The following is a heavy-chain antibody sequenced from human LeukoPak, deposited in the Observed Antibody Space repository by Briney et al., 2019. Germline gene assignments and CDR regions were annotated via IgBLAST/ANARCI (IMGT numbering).Heavy chain of an antibody. J-gene: IGHJ5*02. V-gene: IGHV4-61*08. CDR1: GGSISSGGYY. CDR3: ARAVWRYCSSTSCRNWFDP. Sequence: SETLSLTCTVSGGSISSGGYYWSWIRQPPGKGLEWIGYIYYSGSTNYNPSLKSRVTISVDTSKNQFSLKLSSVTAADTAVYYCARAVWRYCSSTSCRNWFDPWGQGTLVTVSS. D-gene: IGHD2-2*01. CDR2: IYYSGST.